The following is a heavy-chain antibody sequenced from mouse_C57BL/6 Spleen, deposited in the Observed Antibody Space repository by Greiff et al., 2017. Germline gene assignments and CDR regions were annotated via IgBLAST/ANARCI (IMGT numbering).Heavy chain of an antibody. V-gene: IGHV5-16*01. Sequence: EVNVVESEGGLVQPGSSMKLSCTASGFTFSDYYMAWVRQVPEKGLEWVANINYDGSSTYYLDSLKSRFIISRDNAKNILYLQRSSLKSEDTATYYCARRDGNYGGYYFDYWGQGTTLTVSS. CDR2: INYDGSST. D-gene: IGHD2-1*01. CDR1: GFTFSDYY. CDR3: ARRDGNYGGYYFDY. J-gene: IGHJ2*01.